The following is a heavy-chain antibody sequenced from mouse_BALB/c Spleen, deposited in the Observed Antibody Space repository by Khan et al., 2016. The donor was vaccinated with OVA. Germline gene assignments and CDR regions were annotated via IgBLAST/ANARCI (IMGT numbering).Heavy chain of an antibody. Sequence: QVQLQQSGPGLVAPSQSLSITCTVSGFSLTSHGVHWVRQPPGKGLEWLGVICAGGSTNYNSALMSRLSISKDSSKSQVFLKMNSLQTDDTAMYYCARNREHDYFDYWGQGTTLTVSS. CDR1: GFSLTSHG. J-gene: IGHJ2*01. CDR2: ICAGGST. V-gene: IGHV2-9*02. CDR3: ARNREHDYFDY.